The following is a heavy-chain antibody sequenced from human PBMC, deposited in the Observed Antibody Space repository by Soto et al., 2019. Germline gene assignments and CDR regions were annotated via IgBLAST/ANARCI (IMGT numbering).Heavy chain of an antibody. CDR3: AKDLNDYGGKPYYFDY. V-gene: IGHV3-30*18. D-gene: IGHD4-17*01. CDR2: ISYDGSNK. CDR1: GFTFSSYG. Sequence: GGSLRLSCAASGFTFSSYGMHWVRQAPGKGLEWVAVISYDGSNKYYADSVKGRFTISRDNSKNTLYLQMNSLRAEDTAVYYCAKDLNDYGGKPYYFDYWGQGTLVIVSS. J-gene: IGHJ4*02.